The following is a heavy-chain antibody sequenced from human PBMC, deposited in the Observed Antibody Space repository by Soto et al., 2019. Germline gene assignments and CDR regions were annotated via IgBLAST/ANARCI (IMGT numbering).Heavy chain of an antibody. Sequence: QITLKVSGPTLVKPTQTLTLTCTFSGFSLSTSGVGVGWIRQPPGKALEWLAVIFWDDDKRYSPSLKDRLTITKDTSKNQVVLTMTNMDPADTATYYCAHRRYCSGGSCYDYWGQGTLVTVSS. J-gene: IGHJ4*02. CDR1: GFSLSTSGVG. D-gene: IGHD2-15*01. CDR2: IFWDDDK. CDR3: AHRRYCSGGSCYDY. V-gene: IGHV2-5*02.